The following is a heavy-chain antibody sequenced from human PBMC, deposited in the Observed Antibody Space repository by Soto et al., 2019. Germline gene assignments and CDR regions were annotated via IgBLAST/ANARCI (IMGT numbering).Heavy chain of an antibody. CDR3: ARVPEEYIWGRTVDY. J-gene: IGHJ4*02. CDR2: VFSNDEK. D-gene: IGHD7-27*01. V-gene: IGHV2-26*01. Sequence: QVTLKESGPVLVKPTEPLTLTCTVSGFSLSNGKMGVSWIRQPPGKALEWLAHVFSNDEKSYSTSLKSRLTISKDTSKSQVVLTMTNLDPVDTGTYVGARVPEEYIWGRTVDYWGQGNLVNVSS. CDR1: GFSLSNGKMG.